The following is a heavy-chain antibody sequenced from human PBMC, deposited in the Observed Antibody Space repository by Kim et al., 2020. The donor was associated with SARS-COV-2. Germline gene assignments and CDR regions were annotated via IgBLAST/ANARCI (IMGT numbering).Heavy chain of an antibody. V-gene: IGHV1-69*13. J-gene: IGHJ4*02. CDR2: IIPIFGTA. Sequence: SVKVSCKASGGTFSSYAISWVRQAPGQGLEWMGGIIPIFGTANYAQKFQGRVTITADESTSTAYMELSSLRSEDTAVYYCARDWVRDGYSYGWLDYWGQGTLVTVSS. CDR3: ARDWVRDGYSYGWLDY. CDR1: GGTFSSYA. D-gene: IGHD5-18*01.